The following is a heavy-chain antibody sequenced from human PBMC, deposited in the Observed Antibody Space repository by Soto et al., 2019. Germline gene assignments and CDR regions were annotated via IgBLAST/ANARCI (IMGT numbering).Heavy chain of an antibody. CDR3: ARQADYDILSGYHNPRFDY. D-gene: IGHD3-9*01. J-gene: IGHJ4*02. CDR1: GYTFTSYG. Sequence: QVQLVQSGAEVKKPGASVEVSCKASGYTFTSYGISWVRQAPGQGLEWMGWISAYNGNTNYAQKLQGRVTMTTDTSTSTAYMELRSLRSDDTAVYYCARQADYDILSGYHNPRFDYWGQGTLVTVSS. CDR2: ISAYNGNT. V-gene: IGHV1-18*01.